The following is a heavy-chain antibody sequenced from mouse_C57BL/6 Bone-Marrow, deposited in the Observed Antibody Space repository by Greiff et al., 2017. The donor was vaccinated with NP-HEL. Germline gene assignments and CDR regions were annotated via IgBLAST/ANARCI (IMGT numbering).Heavy chain of an antibody. J-gene: IGHJ2*01. CDR2: ISSGGSYT. V-gene: IGHV5-6*02. Sequence: EVMLVESGGDLVKPGGSLKLSCAASGFTFSSYGMSWVRQTPDKRLEWVATISSGGSYTYYPASVKGRFTITRDNAKNTLYLQMSSLKSEDTAMYYCARPIYYGYGDFDDWGQGTTLTVSS. D-gene: IGHD2-2*01. CDR3: ARPIYYGYGDFDD. CDR1: GFTFSSYG.